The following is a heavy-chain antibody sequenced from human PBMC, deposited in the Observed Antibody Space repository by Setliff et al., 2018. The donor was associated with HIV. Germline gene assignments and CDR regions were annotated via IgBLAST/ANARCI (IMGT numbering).Heavy chain of an antibody. D-gene: IGHD3-16*01. CDR2: IWYDGSNE. V-gene: IGHV3-33*01. CDR1: GFSLSYHG. J-gene: IGHJ6*03. Sequence: GGSLRLSCAASGFSLSYHGMHWVRQAPGKGLEWVAIIWYDGSNEYYADSVKGRFTISRDNPKNTLYLQMDSLRAEDTAVYYCARGDTTPIYPNYMDVWGKGTTVTVSS. CDR3: ARGDTTPIYPNYMDV.